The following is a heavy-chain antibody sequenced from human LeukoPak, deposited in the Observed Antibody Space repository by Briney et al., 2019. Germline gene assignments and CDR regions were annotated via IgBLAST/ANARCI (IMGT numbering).Heavy chain of an antibody. D-gene: IGHD1-7*01. CDR2: ISKDGSDK. CDR1: GFTFSSNY. CDR3: ARDYWWNYDY. V-gene: IGHV3-30-3*01. J-gene: IGHJ4*02. Sequence: GGSLRLSCAASGFTFSSNYMSWVRQAPGKGLEWVAVISKDGSDKYYPGSVRGRFTISRDNSKNTIYLQMDSLRAEDTAIYYCARDYWWNYDYWGQGTLVTVSS.